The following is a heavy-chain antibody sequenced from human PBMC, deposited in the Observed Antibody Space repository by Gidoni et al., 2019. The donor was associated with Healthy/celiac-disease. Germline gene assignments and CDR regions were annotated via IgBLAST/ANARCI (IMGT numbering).Heavy chain of an antibody. CDR2: IIPIFGTA. D-gene: IGHD5-18*01. J-gene: IGHJ4*02. V-gene: IGHV1-69*12. Sequence: QVQLVQSGAEVKKPGSSVKVSCKASGGTFSSYAISWVRQAHGQGLEWMGGIIPIFGTANYAQKVQGRVTITADESTSTAYMELSSLRSEDTAVYYCAGADRWDTAMVGFDYWGQGTLVTVSS. CDR3: AGADRWDTAMVGFDY. CDR1: GGTFSSYA.